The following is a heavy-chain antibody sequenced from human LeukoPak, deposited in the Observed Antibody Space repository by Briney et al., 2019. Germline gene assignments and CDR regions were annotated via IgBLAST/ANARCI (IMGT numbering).Heavy chain of an antibody. CDR2: IYSGGST. D-gene: IGHD3-9*01. CDR1: GFTISNNY. CDR3: ARLYYDILTGYGWFDP. Sequence: GGSLRLSCAASGFTISNNYMSWVRQAPGKGLEWVSLIYSGGSTYYADSVKGRFTISRDNSKNTLYLQMKSLRAEDTAVYYCARLYYDILTGYGWFDPWGQGTLVTVSS. V-gene: IGHV3-53*01. J-gene: IGHJ5*02.